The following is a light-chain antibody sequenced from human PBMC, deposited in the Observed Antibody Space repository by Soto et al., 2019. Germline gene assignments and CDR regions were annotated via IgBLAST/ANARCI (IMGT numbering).Light chain of an antibody. V-gene: IGLV2-14*03. CDR2: DVS. CDR1: TSDVGGFDY. Sequence: QSVLTQPASVSGSPGQSITLSCTGTTSDVGGFDYVSWYQQHPGKAPKLMIFDVSNRPSGVSDRFSGSKSGNTASLTISGLQAEDEADYYCSSYTTTGTQVFETGTKVTVL. J-gene: IGLJ1*01. CDR3: SSYTTTGTQV.